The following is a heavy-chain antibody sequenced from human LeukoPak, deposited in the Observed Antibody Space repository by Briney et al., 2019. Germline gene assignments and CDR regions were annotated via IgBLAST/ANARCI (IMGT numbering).Heavy chain of an antibody. CDR1: GFTFSRHG. Sequence: GRSLRHSCEGSGFTFSRHGMHWVRQAPGKGLEWVAVISNEGNYKYYGDSVKGRFAISRDNFKNTTYLQMNYLRPEDTAVYFCAKGGHYLFDYWGQGALVTVSS. V-gene: IGHV3-30*18. J-gene: IGHJ4*02. CDR3: AKGGHYLFDY. CDR2: ISNEGNYK. D-gene: IGHD3-10*01.